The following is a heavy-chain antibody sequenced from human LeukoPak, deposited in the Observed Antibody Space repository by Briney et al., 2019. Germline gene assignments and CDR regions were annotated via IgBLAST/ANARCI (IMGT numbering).Heavy chain of an antibody. V-gene: IGHV3-23*01. Sequence: GGSLRLSCAASGFTFSNCAISWVRQAPGKGLEWVSAISGSGGSTYYADSVKGRFTISRDNSKNTLYLQMNSLRAEDTAVYYCAKLPLLHFFDYWGQGTLVTVSS. J-gene: IGHJ4*02. CDR2: ISGSGGST. CDR3: AKLPLLHFFDY. D-gene: IGHD3-3*02. CDR1: GFTFSNCA.